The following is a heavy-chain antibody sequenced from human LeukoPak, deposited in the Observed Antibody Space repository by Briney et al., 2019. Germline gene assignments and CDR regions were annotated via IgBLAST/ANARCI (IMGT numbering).Heavy chain of an antibody. CDR3: ARRAGAYSHPYDY. J-gene: IGHJ4*02. Sequence: GGALRLSCAASGFTFSSYAMHWVRQAPGKGLEWVAVISYDGSNKYYADSVKGRFTISRDNSKNTLYLQMNSLRAEDTAVYYCARRAGAYSHPYDYWGQGTLVTVSS. CDR2: ISYDGSNK. CDR1: GFTFSSYA. V-gene: IGHV3-30*14. D-gene: IGHD4/OR15-4a*01.